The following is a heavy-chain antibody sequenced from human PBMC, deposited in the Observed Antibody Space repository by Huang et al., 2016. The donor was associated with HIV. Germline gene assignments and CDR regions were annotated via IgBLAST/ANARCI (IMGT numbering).Heavy chain of an antibody. CDR2: IYTSGTT. D-gene: IGHD3-9*01. J-gene: IGHJ3*02. CDR3: ARLTGYSTFDI. Sequence: QVQLQESGPGLVKPSQTLSLTCSVSGGSISSGNYSWSWIRQPAGKGLEWIGHIYTSGTTIYNSSLKGRVTISVATSKNQFSLKLSSVTAADTAVYYCARLTGYSTFDIWGHGTVVTVSS. V-gene: IGHV4-61*09. CDR1: GGSISSGNYS.